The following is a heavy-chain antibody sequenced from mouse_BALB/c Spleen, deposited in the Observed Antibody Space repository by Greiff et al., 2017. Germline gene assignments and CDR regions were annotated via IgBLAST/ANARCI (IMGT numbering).Heavy chain of an antibody. CDR2: INPSSGYT. D-gene: IGHD2-4*01. Sequence: VQLQQSGAELARPGASVKMSCKASGYTFTSYTMHWVKQRPGQGLEWIGYINPSSGYTNYNQKFKGKATLTADKSSSTAYMQLSSLKSEDSAVYVCARWRITTGDYYAMDYWGQGTSVTVSS. CDR1: GYTFTSYT. V-gene: IGHV1-4*01. CDR3: ARWRITTGDYYAMDY. J-gene: IGHJ4*01.